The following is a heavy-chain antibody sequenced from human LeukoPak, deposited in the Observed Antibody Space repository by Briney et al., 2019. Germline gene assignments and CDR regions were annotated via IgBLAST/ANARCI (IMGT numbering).Heavy chain of an antibody. J-gene: IGHJ4*02. CDR2: IYYSGST. V-gene: IGHV4-59*01. CDR1: GGSITSNY. D-gene: IGHD3-22*01. Sequence: SETLSLTCTVSGGSITSNYWGWIRQPPGKGLEWIGFIYYSGSTNYNPSLKSRVTISVDTSKSQFSLKLSSVTAADTAVYYCARGQFDSSGYYYGFDYWGQGILVTVSS. CDR3: ARGQFDSSGYYYGFDY.